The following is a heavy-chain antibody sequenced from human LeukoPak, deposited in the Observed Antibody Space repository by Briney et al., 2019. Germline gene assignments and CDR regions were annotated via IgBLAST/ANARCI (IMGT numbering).Heavy chain of an antibody. CDR3: ARDGPYDSSGYYRNYYYYYGMDV. CDR1: GFTVSSNY. V-gene: IGHV3-53*04. D-gene: IGHD3-22*01. Sequence: GGSLRLSCAASGFTVSSNYMSWVRQAPGKGLEWVSVIYSGGSTYYADSVKGRFTISRHNSKNTLYLHMNSLRAEDTAVYYCARDGPYDSSGYYRNYYYYYGMDVWGQGTTVTVSS. J-gene: IGHJ6*02. CDR2: IYSGGST.